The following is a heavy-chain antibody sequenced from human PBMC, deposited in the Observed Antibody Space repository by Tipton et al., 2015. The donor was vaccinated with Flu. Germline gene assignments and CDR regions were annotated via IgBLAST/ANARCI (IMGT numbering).Heavy chain of an antibody. CDR1: GGSVSSDVYY. D-gene: IGHD3-22*01. Sequence: TLSLTCTVSGGSVSSDVYYWGWIRQPPGKRPEWIGSINSRGTTYYSPSLKSRVSISVDVSKNQITLRLTSVAAADTATYYCARDITAPDYFDPFEAHGLHQGLDVWGQGTAVTVPS. V-gene: IGHV4-39*06. J-gene: IGHJ6*02. CDR2: INSRGTT. CDR3: ARDITAPDYFDPFEAHGLHQGLDV.